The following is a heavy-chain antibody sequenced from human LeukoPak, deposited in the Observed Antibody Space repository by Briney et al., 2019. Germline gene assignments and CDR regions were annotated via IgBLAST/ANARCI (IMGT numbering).Heavy chain of an antibody. CDR1: GFIFGNYG. V-gene: IGHV3-30*02. J-gene: IGHJ4*02. D-gene: IGHD6-19*01. Sequence: PGGSLRLSCAASGFIFGNYGMHWVRQAPGKGLEWVAFMHYDGPEKYYGDSVRGRFTISRDNSKNTVYLQMNSLRVEDTAVYYCAKDVVGHQWVENYWGQGTLVTVSS. CDR2: MHYDGPEK. CDR3: AKDVVGHQWVENY.